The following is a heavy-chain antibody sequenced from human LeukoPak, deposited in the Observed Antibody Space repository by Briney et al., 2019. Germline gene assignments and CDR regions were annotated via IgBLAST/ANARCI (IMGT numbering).Heavy chain of an antibody. CDR1: GFTFSTYW. CDR3: ARDGIAAVDFDY. D-gene: IGHD6-13*01. V-gene: IGHV3-74*01. J-gene: IGHJ4*02. CDR2: VNGDGSST. Sequence: GGSLRLSCAASGFTFSTYWMHWVRQAPGKGLVWVSRVNGDGSSTNYADSVKGRFTISRDNAKDTLYLQMNSLRAEDTAVYYCARDGIAAVDFDYWGQGILVTVSS.